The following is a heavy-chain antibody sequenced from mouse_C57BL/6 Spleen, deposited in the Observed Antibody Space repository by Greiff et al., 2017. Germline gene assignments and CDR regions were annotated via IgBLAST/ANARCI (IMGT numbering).Heavy chain of an antibody. CDR2: IDPETGGT. CDR3: RSSFDY. CDR1: GYTFTDYE. V-gene: IGHV1-15*01. Sequence: QVQLKESGAELVRPGASVTLSCKASGYTFTDYEMHWVKQTPVHGLEWIGAIDPETGGTAYNQKFKGKAILTADKSSSTAYMELRSLTSEDSAVYYCRSSFDYWGQGTTLTVSS. D-gene: IGHD1-1*01. J-gene: IGHJ2*01.